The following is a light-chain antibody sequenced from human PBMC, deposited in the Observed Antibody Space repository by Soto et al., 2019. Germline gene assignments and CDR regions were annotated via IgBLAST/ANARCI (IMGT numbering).Light chain of an antibody. V-gene: IGKV1-27*01. CDR1: QDIRNY. CDR3: QSYHSALLS. J-gene: IGKJ3*01. CDR2: AAS. Sequence: DIQMTQSPSSLSASVGDRVTMTCRASQDIRNYVAWYQQKPGEVPKLLIYAASTLQSGVPARFSGGGFGTDFTLTISSLRPEDVATYYCQSYHSALLSCGPGTKVDLK.